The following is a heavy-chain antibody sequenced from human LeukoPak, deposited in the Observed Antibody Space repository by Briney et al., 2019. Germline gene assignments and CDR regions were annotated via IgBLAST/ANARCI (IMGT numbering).Heavy chain of an antibody. Sequence: SETLSLTCTVSGGSGGSISNYYWSWIRQPPGKGLEWIGNIYYSGTTNYNPSLKSRVTISVDTSKNQFSLKLSSVTAADTAVYYCARDTAAARVFDYWGQGTLVTVSS. CDR2: IYYSGTT. CDR1: GGSGGSISNYY. CDR3: ARDTAAARVFDY. J-gene: IGHJ4*02. D-gene: IGHD6-13*01. V-gene: IGHV4-59*01.